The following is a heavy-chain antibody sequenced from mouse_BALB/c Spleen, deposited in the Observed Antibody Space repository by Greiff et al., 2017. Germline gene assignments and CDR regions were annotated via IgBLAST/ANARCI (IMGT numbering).Heavy chain of an antibody. J-gene: IGHJ4*01. Sequence: DVMLVESGGGLVQPGGSRKLSCAASGFTFSSFGMHWVRQAPEKGLEWVAYISSGSSTIYYADTVKGRFTISRDNPKNTLFLQMTSLRSEDTAMYYCARRPMITTGYAMDYWGQGTSVTVSS. D-gene: IGHD2-4*01. V-gene: IGHV5-17*02. CDR1: GFTFSSFG. CDR3: ARRPMITTGYAMDY. CDR2: ISSGSSTI.